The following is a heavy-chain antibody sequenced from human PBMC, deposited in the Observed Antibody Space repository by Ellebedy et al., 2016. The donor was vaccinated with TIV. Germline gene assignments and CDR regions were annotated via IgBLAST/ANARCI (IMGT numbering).Heavy chain of an antibody. D-gene: IGHD1-26*01. Sequence: GESLKISCAASGFTFSDYYMSWIRQAPGKGLEWISYISSSTTYTYYADSVKGRFTISRDNAKNSLYVQMNSLRAEDTAVYYCARTYSGTFHWYFDLWGRGTLVTVSS. CDR1: GFTFSDYY. CDR3: ARTYSGTFHWYFDL. CDR2: ISSSTTYT. J-gene: IGHJ2*01. V-gene: IGHV3-11*06.